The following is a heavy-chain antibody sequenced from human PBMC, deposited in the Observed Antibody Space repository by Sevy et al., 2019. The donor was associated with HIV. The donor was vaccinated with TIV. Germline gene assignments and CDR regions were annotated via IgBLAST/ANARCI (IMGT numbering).Heavy chain of an antibody. CDR1: GFTFSSYS. CDR3: ARDPRGIITMVRGVFDY. D-gene: IGHD3-10*01. J-gene: IGHJ4*02. V-gene: IGHV3-48*02. CDR2: ISSSSSTI. Sequence: GGSLRLSCAASGFTFSSYSMNWVRQAPGKGLEWVSYISSSSSTIYYADSVKGRFTISRDSAKNSLYLQMNSLREEDTAVYYCARDPRGIITMVRGVFDYWGQGTLVTVSS.